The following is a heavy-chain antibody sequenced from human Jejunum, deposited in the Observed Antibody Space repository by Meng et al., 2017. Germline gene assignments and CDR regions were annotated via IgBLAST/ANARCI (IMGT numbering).Heavy chain of an antibody. CDR1: GFTFNNYW. J-gene: IGHJ5*02. CDR2: INNDGSDT. CDR3: ARDKPHNWFDP. Sequence: EGQVVGSGGGLVQPGGSLSLAWAASGFTFNNYWIHWVRQAPGKGLVWVSRINNDGSDTTYADSVKGRFTISRDNAQNMLYLQMNSLRVEDTAVYYCARDKPHNWFDPWGQGTLVTVSS. V-gene: IGHV3-74*01.